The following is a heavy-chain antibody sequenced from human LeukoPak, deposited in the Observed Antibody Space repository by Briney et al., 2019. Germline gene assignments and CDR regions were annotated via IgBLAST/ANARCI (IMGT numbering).Heavy chain of an antibody. CDR3: ARGPYSYDSSGAFDI. J-gene: IGHJ3*02. CDR1: SYSISRGYY. V-gene: IGHV4-38-2*02. CDR2: IHHGGST. Sequence: PSETLSLTCTVSSYSISRGYYWGWIRQSPGKGLEWIGNIHHGGSTSYNPSIKSRVTISVDTSKNQCSRKLNSVTAADTAVYFCARGPYSYDSSGAFDIWGQGTMVTVSS. D-gene: IGHD3-22*01.